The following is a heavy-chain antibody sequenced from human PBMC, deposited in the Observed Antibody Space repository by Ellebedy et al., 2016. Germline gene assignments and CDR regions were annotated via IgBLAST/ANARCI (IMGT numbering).Heavy chain of an antibody. D-gene: IGHD3-22*01. V-gene: IGHV3-30*01. Sequence: KGRFTLSRDKSENTVYLQMNSLTPEDTAVYYCARDQWDYDGYDDYWGQGTLVIVSS. J-gene: IGHJ4*02. CDR3: ARDQWDYDGYDDY.